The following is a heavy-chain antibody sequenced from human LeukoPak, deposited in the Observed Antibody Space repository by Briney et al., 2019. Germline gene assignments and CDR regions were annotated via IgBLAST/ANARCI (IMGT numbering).Heavy chain of an antibody. D-gene: IGHD3-3*01. Sequence: GGSLRLSCAASRFTFSSYAMSWVRQAPGKGLEWVSTIGGSGGSTYYADSVKGRFTISRDNSKNTLYLQMNSLRAEDTAVYYCARDRRVPTIFGVVIISVYWGQGTLVTVSS. CDR1: RFTFSSYA. CDR2: IGGSGGST. J-gene: IGHJ4*02. V-gene: IGHV3-23*01. CDR3: ARDRRVPTIFGVVIISVY.